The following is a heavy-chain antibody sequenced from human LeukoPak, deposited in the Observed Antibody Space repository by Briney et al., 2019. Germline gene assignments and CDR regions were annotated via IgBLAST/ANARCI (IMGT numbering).Heavy chain of an antibody. CDR3: ARDPSGYSYGHGFDY. J-gene: IGHJ4*02. CDR1: GYTFTGYY. Sequence: ASVKVSCKASGYTFTGYYMHWVRQAPGQGLEWMGWINPNSGGTNYAQKFQGRVTMTRDTSTSTVYMELSSLRSEDTAVYYCARDPSGYSYGHGFDYWGQGTLVTVSS. CDR2: INPNSGGT. V-gene: IGHV1-2*02. D-gene: IGHD5-18*01.